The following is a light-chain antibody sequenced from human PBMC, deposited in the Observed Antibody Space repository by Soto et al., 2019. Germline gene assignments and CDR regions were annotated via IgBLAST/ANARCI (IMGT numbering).Light chain of an antibody. J-gene: IGKJ1*01. CDR2: AAS. CDR1: QGISSY. V-gene: IGKV1-8*01. CDR3: QHYYHYPQT. Sequence: AIRMTQSPSSLSASTGDRVTITCRASQGISSYLAWYQQKPVKAPKLLIYAASTLQSGVPSRFSGSGSGTDFTLTISCLHSEDFATNYCQHYYHYPQTFGQGTKVAIK.